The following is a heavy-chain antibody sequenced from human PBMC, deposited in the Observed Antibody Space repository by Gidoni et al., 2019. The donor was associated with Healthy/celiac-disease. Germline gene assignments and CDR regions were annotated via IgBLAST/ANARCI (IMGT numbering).Heavy chain of an antibody. V-gene: IGHV2-5*02. J-gene: IGHJ4*02. CDR1: GFSPSTTGVG. D-gene: IGHD2-8*02. Sequence: QITLKESGPTLVKPTQTLTLTCNFPGFSPSTTGVGVVWIRQPPGKALEWLALLSWDDDKRYSPSLKSRLTITKDTSKNQVVLTMTNMDPVDTATYYCAHQRPYCTGGVCYPVPSPFDYWGQGTLVTVSS. CDR3: AHQRPYCTGGVCYPVPSPFDY. CDR2: LSWDDDK.